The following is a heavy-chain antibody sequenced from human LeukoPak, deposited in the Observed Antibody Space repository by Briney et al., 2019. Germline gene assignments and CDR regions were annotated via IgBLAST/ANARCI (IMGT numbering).Heavy chain of an antibody. Sequence: SETLSLTCTVSGGYISSSSYYWGWIRQPPGNRLGWSGSIYYNASTNYNPSLNSRVTISVDTSTNQFSLKLSSVTAADTAVYYCARSGGSYRIGGFDNWGQGTLVTVSS. V-gene: IGHV4-39*01. J-gene: IGHJ4*02. D-gene: IGHD1-26*01. CDR2: IYYNAST. CDR1: GGYISSSSYY. CDR3: ARSGGSYRIGGFDN.